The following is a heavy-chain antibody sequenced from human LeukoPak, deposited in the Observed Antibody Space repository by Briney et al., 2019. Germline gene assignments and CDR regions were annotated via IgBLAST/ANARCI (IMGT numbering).Heavy chain of an antibody. Sequence: GGSLRLSCAVSGFPFSSYAMSWVRQAPGKGLEGVSTISNSDDSTYYADSVNGRFTISRDNAENTLFLRMNSLRAQYTAVYYCAKSGQNRFDYWGQGTLVTVSS. CDR2: ISNSDDST. D-gene: IGHD1-26*01. CDR1: GFPFSSYA. V-gene: IGHV3-23*01. J-gene: IGHJ4*02. CDR3: AKSGQNRFDY.